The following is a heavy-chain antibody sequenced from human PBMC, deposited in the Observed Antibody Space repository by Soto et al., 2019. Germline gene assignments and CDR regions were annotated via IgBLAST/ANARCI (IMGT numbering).Heavy chain of an antibody. Sequence: HPGGSLRLSCAASGFTFSSYGMHWVRQAPGKGLEWVAVIWYDGSNKYYADSVKGRFTISRDNSKNTLYLQMNSLRAEDTAVYYCARGFIVATIVDYYYGMDVRGQGTTVTVSS. CDR2: IWYDGSNK. J-gene: IGHJ6*02. V-gene: IGHV3-33*01. D-gene: IGHD5-12*01. CDR1: GFTFSSYG. CDR3: ARGFIVATIVDYYYGMDV.